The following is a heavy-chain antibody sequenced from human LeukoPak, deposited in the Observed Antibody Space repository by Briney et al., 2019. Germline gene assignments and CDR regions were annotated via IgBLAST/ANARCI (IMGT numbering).Heavy chain of an antibody. CDR3: ARDAFDI. V-gene: IGHV3-21*01. CDR1: GFTFSSYS. CDR2: ISSSRSYI. J-gene: IGHJ3*02. Sequence: GGSLRLACAASGFTFSSYSMNWVRQAPGKGLEWVPTISSSRSYISYAAVVKGRFTISRDNAKNSLYLQMNSLRAEDTAVYYCARDAFDIWGQGTMVTVSS.